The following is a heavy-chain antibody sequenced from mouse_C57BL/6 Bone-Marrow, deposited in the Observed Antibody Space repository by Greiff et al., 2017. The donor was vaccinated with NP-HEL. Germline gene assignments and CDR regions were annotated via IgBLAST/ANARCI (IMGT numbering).Heavy chain of an antibody. D-gene: IGHD4-1*02. V-gene: IGHV5-17*01. CDR1: GFTFSDYG. J-gene: IGHJ1*03. CDR3: ASTGDYWYFDV. CDR2: ISSGSSTI. Sequence: EVMLVESGGGLVKPGGSLKLSCAASGFTFSDYGMHWVRQAPEKGLEWVAYISSGSSTIYYADTVKGRFTISRDNAKNTLFLQMTSLRSEDTAMYYCASTGDYWYFDVWGTGTTVTVSS.